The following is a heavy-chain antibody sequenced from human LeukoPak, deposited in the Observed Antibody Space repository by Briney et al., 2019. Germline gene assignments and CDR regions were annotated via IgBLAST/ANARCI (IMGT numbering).Heavy chain of an antibody. CDR2: VSYDGGAK. V-gene: IGHV3-30*03. CDR1: GFTFNTYA. CDR3: ARSLGSGWIHLVEY. D-gene: IGHD6-19*01. J-gene: IGHJ4*02. Sequence: PGGSLRLSCAASGFTFNTYALHWVRQAPGKGLEWVAVVSYDGGAKYYADSVKGRFTISRDNSNNTVDLQMYSLRAEDSAVYYCARSLGSGWIHLVEYWGQGTLVTVS.